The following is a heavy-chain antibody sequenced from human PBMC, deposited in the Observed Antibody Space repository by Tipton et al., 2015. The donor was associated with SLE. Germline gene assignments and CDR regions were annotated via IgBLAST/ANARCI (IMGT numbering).Heavy chain of an antibody. J-gene: IGHJ4*02. D-gene: IGHD3-3*01. CDR2: VHHSGST. V-gene: IGHV4-38-2*02. CDR1: GYSISSGYY. CDR3: ARGGYDFWSGPGNY. Sequence: TLSLTCNVSGYSISSGYYWGWIRQSPGKGLEWIGSVHHSGSTYYSPSLKSRVTISVDTSKNQFSLKLSSVTAADTAVYYCARGGYDFWSGPGNYWGQGTLVTVSS.